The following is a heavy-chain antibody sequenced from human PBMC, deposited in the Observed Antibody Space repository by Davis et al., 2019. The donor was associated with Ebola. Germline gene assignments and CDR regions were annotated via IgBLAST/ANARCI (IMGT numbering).Heavy chain of an antibody. D-gene: IGHD3-16*01. V-gene: IGHV1-69*04. CDR1: LCTFIRYA. CDR2: IIPILGIA. J-gene: IGHJ2*01. Sequence: SSVPVSCLGCLCTFIRYALSRVRQPCGQGIEWMGRIIPILGIANYVQKFQGRVTITADKSTSTAYMELSSLRSEDTDVYYCARDGGRHWYFDLLGRGTLVTVSS. CDR3: ARDGGRHWYFDL.